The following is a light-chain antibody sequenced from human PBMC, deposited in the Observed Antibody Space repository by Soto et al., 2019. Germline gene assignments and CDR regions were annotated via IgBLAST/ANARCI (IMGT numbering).Light chain of an antibody. CDR3: QQYDQWPIT. CDR2: GAS. V-gene: IGKV3-15*01. J-gene: IGKJ5*01. Sequence: EIVRTQSPATMSVSPGERATLSCRASQSMGSNVAWYQQKPGQAPRLLIYGASTRATGIPDRFSGSGSGTEFSFTVTSLQSEDFAVYYCQQYDQWPITFGQGTRLEIK. CDR1: QSMGSN.